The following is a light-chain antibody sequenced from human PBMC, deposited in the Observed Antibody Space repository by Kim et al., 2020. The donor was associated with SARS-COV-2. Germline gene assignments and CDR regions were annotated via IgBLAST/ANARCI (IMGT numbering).Light chain of an antibody. V-gene: IGLV3-21*04. Sequence: APGETARMTCGGNNLCPNTVHWYQQQPGQAPVLVMYYDSDRPSGVPERFSGSNSGNSATLTISRVEAGDEADYYCQVWDSSREHVVFGGGTKLTVL. CDR1: NLCPNT. J-gene: IGLJ2*01. CDR2: YDS. CDR3: QVWDSSREHVV.